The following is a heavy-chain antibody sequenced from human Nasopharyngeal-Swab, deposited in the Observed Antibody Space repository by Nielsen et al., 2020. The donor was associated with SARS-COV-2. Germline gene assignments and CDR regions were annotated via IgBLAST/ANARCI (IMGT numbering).Heavy chain of an antibody. Sequence: SVKVSCKASGGTFSSYAISWVRQAPGQGLEWMGGIIPIFDTANYAQKFQGRVTITADESTSTAYMELSSLRSEDTAVYYCARTVATGPYYFDYWGQGTLVTVSS. V-gene: IGHV1-69*13. J-gene: IGHJ4*02. CDR1: GGTFSSYA. CDR2: IIPIFDTA. CDR3: ARTVATGPYYFDY. D-gene: IGHD5-12*01.